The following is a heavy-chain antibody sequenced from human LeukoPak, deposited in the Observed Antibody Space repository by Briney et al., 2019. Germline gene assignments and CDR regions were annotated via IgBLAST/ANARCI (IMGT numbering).Heavy chain of an antibody. D-gene: IGHD2-21*02. Sequence: GRSLRLSCAASGFTFDDYAMHWVRHAPGKGLEWVSGISWNSGSIAYADSVKGRFTISRDNAKNSLYLQMNSLRAEDTALYYCAKGSGGDFYWGQGTLVTVSS. CDR3: AKGSGGDFY. J-gene: IGHJ4*02. CDR2: ISWNSGSI. V-gene: IGHV3-9*01. CDR1: GFTFDDYA.